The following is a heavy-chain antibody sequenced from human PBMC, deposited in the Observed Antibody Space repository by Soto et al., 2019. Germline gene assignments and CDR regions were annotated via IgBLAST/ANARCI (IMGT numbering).Heavy chain of an antibody. CDR3: ASRGVSAPVDY. V-gene: IGHV4-39*02. CDR1: GGSISSSSYY. D-gene: IGHD3-10*01. CDR2: IYYIGSA. Sequence: QLQLQESGPGLVKPSETLSLTCTVSGGSISSSSYYWGWIRQPPGKGLEWIGNIYYIGSADNNPSEKSRVTVPVDLPKNTSTRKLSSVTAADRAVYYCASRGVSAPVDYWGQATPVTV. J-gene: IGHJ4*02.